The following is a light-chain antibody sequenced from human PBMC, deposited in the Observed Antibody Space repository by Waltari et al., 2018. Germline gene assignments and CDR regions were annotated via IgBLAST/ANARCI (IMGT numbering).Light chain of an antibody. CDR3: QQYNNWPMYT. J-gene: IGKJ2*01. Sequence: EIVMTQSPATLSVSPGERATLPCRARQSVSSNLAWYQQKPGQAPRLLIYGASTRATGIPARFSGSGSGTEFTLTISSLQSEDFAVYYCQQYNNWPMYTFGQGTKLEIK. V-gene: IGKV3-15*01. CDR1: QSVSSN. CDR2: GAS.